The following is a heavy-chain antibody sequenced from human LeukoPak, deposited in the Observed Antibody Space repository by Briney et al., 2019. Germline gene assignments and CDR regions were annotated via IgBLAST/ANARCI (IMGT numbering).Heavy chain of an antibody. CDR2: LFYSGST. V-gene: IGHV4-39*01. D-gene: IGHD6-19*01. J-gene: IGHJ2*01. CDR3: ARQRYSSGWYETRYFDL. Sequence: PSETLSLTCTVSGDSISSSSYYWGRTRPPPGQGLEWIGSLFYSGSTYYNPSPTRRVTISVDTSKNQFSLKLSSVTAADTAVYYCARQRYSSGWYETRYFDLWGRGTLVIVSS. CDR1: GDSISSSSYY.